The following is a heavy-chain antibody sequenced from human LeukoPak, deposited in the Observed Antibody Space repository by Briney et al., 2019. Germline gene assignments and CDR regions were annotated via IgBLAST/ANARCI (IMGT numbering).Heavy chain of an antibody. D-gene: IGHD3-3*01. J-gene: IGHJ4*02. CDR1: RYTFTGYY. V-gene: IGHV1-2*02. Sequence: ASVKVSCKASRYTFTGYYMHWVRQAPGQGLEWMGWINPNSGGTNYAQKFQGRVTMTRDTSISTAYMELSRLRSDDTAVYYCARENKRITIFGTPGYWGQGTLVTVSS. CDR2: INPNSGGT. CDR3: ARENKRITIFGTPGY.